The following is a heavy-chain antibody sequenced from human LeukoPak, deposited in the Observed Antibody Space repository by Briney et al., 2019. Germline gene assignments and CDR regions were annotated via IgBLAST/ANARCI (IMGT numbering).Heavy chain of an antibody. CDR1: GYTFTSYA. Sequence: ASVKVSCKASGYTFTSYAMNWVRQAPGQGLERMGWINTNTGNPTYAQGFTGRFVFSLDTSVSTAYLQISSLKAEDTAVYYCARDPRDYYDSSGYYHYFDYWGQGTLVTVSS. D-gene: IGHD3-22*01. J-gene: IGHJ4*02. CDR2: INTNTGNP. CDR3: ARDPRDYYDSSGYYHYFDY. V-gene: IGHV7-4-1*02.